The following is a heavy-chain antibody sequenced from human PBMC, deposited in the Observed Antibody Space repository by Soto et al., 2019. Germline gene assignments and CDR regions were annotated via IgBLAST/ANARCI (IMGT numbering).Heavy chain of an antibody. Sequence: HPGGSLRLSCAASGFTFSSYSMNWVRQAPGKGLEWVSYISSSSSTIYYADSVKGRFTISRDNAKNSLYLQMNSLRDEDTAVYYCARRRFLEWTDAFDIWGQGTMVTVSS. CDR3: ARRRFLEWTDAFDI. CDR1: GFTFSSYS. D-gene: IGHD3-3*01. V-gene: IGHV3-48*02. CDR2: ISSSSSTI. J-gene: IGHJ3*02.